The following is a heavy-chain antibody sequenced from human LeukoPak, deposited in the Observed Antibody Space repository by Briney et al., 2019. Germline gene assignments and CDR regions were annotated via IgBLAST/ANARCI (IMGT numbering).Heavy chain of an antibody. Sequence: AGTLTLTCAVYGGSFSGYDWSGMRQPQGKGVEGVGEITHSRSTNYNASLKRRLSLTVHTPKNQLSRKLSSVSAAATAVYYCARRQASYYYYMDVWGKGTTVTTSS. CDR2: ITHSRST. CDR3: ARRQASYYYYMDV. J-gene: IGHJ6*03. V-gene: IGHV4-34*01. CDR1: GGSFSGYD.